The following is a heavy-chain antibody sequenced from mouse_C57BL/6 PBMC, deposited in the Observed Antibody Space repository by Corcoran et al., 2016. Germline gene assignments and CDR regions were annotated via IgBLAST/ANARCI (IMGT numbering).Heavy chain of an antibody. CDR1: GYTFTDYY. J-gene: IGHJ4*01. D-gene: IGHD1-1*01. CDR2: INPNNGGT. CDR3: ARGGYYGSRNAMDY. Sequence: EVQLQQSGPELVKPGASVKLSCKASGYTFTDYYMNWVKQSHGKSLEWIGDINPNNGGTSYNQKFKGKATLTVDKSSSTAYMELRSLTSEDSAVYYCARGGYYGSRNAMDYWGQGTSVTVSS. V-gene: IGHV1-26*01.